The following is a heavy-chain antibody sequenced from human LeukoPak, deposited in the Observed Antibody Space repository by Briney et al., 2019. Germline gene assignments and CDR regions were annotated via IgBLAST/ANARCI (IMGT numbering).Heavy chain of an antibody. CDR1: GFTFGKYW. Sequence: PGGSLRLSCVASGFTFGKYWMSWVRQAPGKGLEWVANIKLDGSEKNYVDSVKGRFTISRDNAKNSLYLQMDSLRGEDTAVYYCAKDPYRVIVATGNYLDPWGQGTLVTVSS. V-gene: IGHV3-7*01. CDR2: IKLDGSEK. J-gene: IGHJ5*02. D-gene: IGHD2-21*01. CDR3: AKDPYRVIVATGNYLDP.